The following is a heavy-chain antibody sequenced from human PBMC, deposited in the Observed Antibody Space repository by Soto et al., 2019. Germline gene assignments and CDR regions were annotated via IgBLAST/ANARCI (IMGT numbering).Heavy chain of an antibody. J-gene: IGHJ4*02. V-gene: IGHV3-23*01. Sequence: EVQLLESGGGLVQPGGSLRLSCAASGFTFSNSALTWVRQAPGKGLEWVSAISGSGANTYYTDSVEGRFTVSRDNSKNTLYLQMNSLRAEDTAVYYCAKKGPIASSGAFYDYWGQGTLVTVSS. CDR3: AKKGPIASSGAFYDY. CDR1: GFTFSNSA. CDR2: ISGSGANT. D-gene: IGHD2-15*01.